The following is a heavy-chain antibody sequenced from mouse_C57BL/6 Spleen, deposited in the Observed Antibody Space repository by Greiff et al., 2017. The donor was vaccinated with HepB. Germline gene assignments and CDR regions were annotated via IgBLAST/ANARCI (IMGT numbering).Heavy chain of an antibody. V-gene: IGHV1-69*01. CDR2: IDPSDSYT. D-gene: IGHD1-1*01. Sequence: QVQLQQSGAELVMPGASVKLSCKASGYTFTSYWMHWVKQRPGQGLEWIGEIDPSDSYTNYNQKFKGKSTLTVDKSSSTAYMQLSSLTSEDSAVYYCAINFLITTVVANWYFDVWGTGTTVTVSS. CDR1: GYTFTSYW. J-gene: IGHJ1*03. CDR3: AINFLITTVVANWYFDV.